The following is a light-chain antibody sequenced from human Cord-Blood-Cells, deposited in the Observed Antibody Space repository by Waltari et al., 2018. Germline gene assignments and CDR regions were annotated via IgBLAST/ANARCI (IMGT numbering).Light chain of an antibody. Sequence: SYVLTQPPSVSVAPGKTARITCGGNNIGSKSVHWYQQNPGQAPVLVIYYDSDRPSGIPERFSGSNSGNTATLTISRVEAGDEADYYCQVWDSSSDLWVFGGGTKLTVL. CDR2: YDS. V-gene: IGLV3-21*04. CDR3: QVWDSSSDLWV. J-gene: IGLJ3*02. CDR1: NIGSKS.